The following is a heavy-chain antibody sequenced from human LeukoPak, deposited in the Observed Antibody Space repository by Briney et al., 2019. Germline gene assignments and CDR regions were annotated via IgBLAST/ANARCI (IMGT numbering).Heavy chain of an antibody. CDR3: ARALTVTTGSFDY. J-gene: IGHJ4*02. V-gene: IGHV3-30*03. D-gene: IGHD4-17*01. Sequence: GRSLRLSCVASGFTFSNYGMHWVRQAPGKGLEWVTTISYDGNDEYYADSVKGRFTISRDNSKNTLYLEMSSLRIEDTAVYYCARALTVTTGSFDYWGQGTLVTVSS. CDR1: GFTFSNYG. CDR2: ISYDGNDE.